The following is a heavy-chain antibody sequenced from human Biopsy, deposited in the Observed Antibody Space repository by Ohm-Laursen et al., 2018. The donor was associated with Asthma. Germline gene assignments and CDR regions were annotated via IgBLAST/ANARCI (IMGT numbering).Heavy chain of an antibody. J-gene: IGHJ4*02. CDR2: IYRNGNT. Sequence: SETLSLTCAVSGDSIDSGDYSWTWIRQSPGVGLEWIGYIYRNGNTYYNPTLKNRVTISIDRSKNQFSLRLTSVTAADTAVYYCARGWNCGGDCYSLDSWGQGTLVTVSS. D-gene: IGHD2-21*02. CDR1: GDSIDSGDYS. V-gene: IGHV4-30-2*06. CDR3: ARGWNCGGDCYSLDS.